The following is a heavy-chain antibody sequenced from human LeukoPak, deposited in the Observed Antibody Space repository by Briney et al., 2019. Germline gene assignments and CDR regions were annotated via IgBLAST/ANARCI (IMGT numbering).Heavy chain of an antibody. CDR3: AKNTGQTSGYSYGYNY. D-gene: IGHD5-18*01. Sequence: PGGSLRLSCAASGFTFNNYGMHWVRQAPGKGLEWVAFIRYDGSNEYYADSVKGRFTISRDNSKNTLYLQMNSLRAEDTAVYYCAKNTGQTSGYSYGYNYWGQGTLVTVSS. CDR2: IRYDGSNE. J-gene: IGHJ4*02. V-gene: IGHV3-30*02. CDR1: GFTFNNYG.